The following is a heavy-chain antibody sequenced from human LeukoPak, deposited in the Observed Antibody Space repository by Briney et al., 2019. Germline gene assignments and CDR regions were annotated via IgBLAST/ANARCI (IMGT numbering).Heavy chain of an antibody. J-gene: IGHJ4*02. Sequence: GGSLRLSCAASEFTFSSYAMNWVRQAPGKGLEWVSTITTSDGNTYYADSVKGRFTVSRDNSKNTLFLQMNSLRAEDTAVYYCAKDGGLWVSAHWGDSWGRGTLVTVSS. CDR2: ITTSDGNT. CDR3: AKDGGLWVSAHWGDS. V-gene: IGHV3-23*01. D-gene: IGHD7-27*01. CDR1: EFTFSSYA.